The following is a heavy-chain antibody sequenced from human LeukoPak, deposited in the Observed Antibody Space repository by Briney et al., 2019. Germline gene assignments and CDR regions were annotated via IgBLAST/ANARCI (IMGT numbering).Heavy chain of an antibody. Sequence: GESLKISCKGSGYSFTSYWIGWVRQMPGKGLEWMGIIYPSDSDTRYSPSFQGQVTISADKSISTAYLQWSSLKASDTAMYYCARRERYCSSISCYGVDYWGQGTLVTVSS. D-gene: IGHD2-2*01. J-gene: IGHJ4*02. V-gene: IGHV5-51*01. CDR1: GYSFTSYW. CDR3: ARRERYCSSISCYGVDY. CDR2: IYPSDSDT.